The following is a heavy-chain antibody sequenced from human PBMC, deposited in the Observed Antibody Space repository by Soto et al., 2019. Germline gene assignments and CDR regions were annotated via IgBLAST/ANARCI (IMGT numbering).Heavy chain of an antibody. CDR1: GYSFTSYW. CDR2: IYPGDSDT. CDR3: ARLVTTAAGSYYGMDV. J-gene: IGHJ6*02. D-gene: IGHD4-17*01. Sequence: PGESLKISWKGSGYSFTSYWIGWVRQIPGKGLEWMGIIYPGDSDTRYSPSFQGQVTISTDKPISTAYPQWSSPKASDTAMYYCARLVTTAAGSYYGMDVWRQGTTITVSS. V-gene: IGHV5-51*01.